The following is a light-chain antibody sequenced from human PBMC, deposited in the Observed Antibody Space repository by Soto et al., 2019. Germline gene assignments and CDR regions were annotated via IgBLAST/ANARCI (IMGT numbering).Light chain of an antibody. V-gene: IGLV2-14*01. CDR2: EVS. J-gene: IGLJ3*02. Sequence: QSVLTQPASVSGSPGQSITISCTGTSSDVGGYNYVSWYQQHPGKVPKLMIYEVSNRPSGVSNRFSGSKSGNTASLTISGLQAEDEADYYCSSYTSSSTRVFGGGTKLTVI. CDR1: SSDVGGYNY. CDR3: SSYTSSSTRV.